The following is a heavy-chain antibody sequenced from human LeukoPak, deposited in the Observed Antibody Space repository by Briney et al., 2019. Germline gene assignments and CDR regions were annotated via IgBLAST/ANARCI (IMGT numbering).Heavy chain of an antibody. CDR3: ARDYDGSGSSDAFDI. V-gene: IGHV3-20*04. D-gene: IGHD3-22*01. CDR2: INWNGGST. CDR1: GFTFHDYG. J-gene: IGHJ3*02. Sequence: GGSLRLSCADSGFTFHDYGRSWVRQAPGKGLEWVSGINWNGGSTGYADSVKGRFTISRDNAKNSLYLQMNSLRAEDTALYYCARDYDGSGSSDAFDIWGQGTMVTVSS.